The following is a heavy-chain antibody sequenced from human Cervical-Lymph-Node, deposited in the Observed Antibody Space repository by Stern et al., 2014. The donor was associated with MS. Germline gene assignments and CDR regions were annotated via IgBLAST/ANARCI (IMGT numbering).Heavy chain of an antibody. J-gene: IGHJ6*02. D-gene: IGHD6-6*01. CDR1: GGSISSGGYY. V-gene: IGHV4-31*03. CDR3: AREPDSSYVHYYGMDV. Sequence: QLQLQESGPGLVKPSQTLSLTCTVSGGSISSGGYYWSWLRQHPGKGLAWIGYINDSGSTYYNPSLKSRVILSVDTSKNQFSLRLSSATAADTAIYFCAREPDSSYVHYYGMDVWGQGTTVTVSS. CDR2: INDSGST.